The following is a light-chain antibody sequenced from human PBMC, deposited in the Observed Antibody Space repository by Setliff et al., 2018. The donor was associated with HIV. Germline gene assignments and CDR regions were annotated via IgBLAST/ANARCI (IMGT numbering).Light chain of an antibody. CDR1: KIGSKS. CDR2: DDS. Sequence: SYELTQPPSVSVAPGKTARITCGGNKIGSKSVHWYQQKPGQAPVLVVYDDSDRPSGIPERFSGSNSGNTATLTISRVEAGDEADYYRQVWDSSSDHYVFGTGTEVTVL. J-gene: IGLJ1*01. CDR3: QVWDSSSDHYV. V-gene: IGLV3-21*03.